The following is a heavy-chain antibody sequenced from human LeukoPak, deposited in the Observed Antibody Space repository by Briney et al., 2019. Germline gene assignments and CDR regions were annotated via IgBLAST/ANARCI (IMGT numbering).Heavy chain of an antibody. CDR2: IYPGNYDT. D-gene: IGHD3-3*02. CDR1: GYSFANYW. CDR3: VRHEDLAGSAGWLDY. Sequence: GESLKISCKGSGYSFANYWIGWVSQRPGKGLEWMTIIYPGNYDTRYSPSSQGQVTISADKSINTAYLQWSSLKASDTAIYYCVRHEDLAGSAGWLDYWGQGTVVTVSS. J-gene: IGHJ4*02. V-gene: IGHV5-51*01.